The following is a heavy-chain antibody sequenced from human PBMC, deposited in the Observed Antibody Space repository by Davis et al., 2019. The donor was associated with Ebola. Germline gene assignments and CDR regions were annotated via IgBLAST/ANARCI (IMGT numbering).Heavy chain of an antibody. J-gene: IGHJ6*02. CDR3: ARVPQYCSGGSCYAGGMDV. CDR1: GFTFSSYS. Sequence: GESLKISCAGSGFTFSSYSMSWVRQAPGKGLEWVANIKEDGSEKYYVDSVKGRFTISRDNSKNTLYLQMNSLRAEDTAVYYCARVPQYCSGGSCYAGGMDVWGQGTTVTVSS. V-gene: IGHV3-7*01. CDR2: IKEDGSEK. D-gene: IGHD2-15*01.